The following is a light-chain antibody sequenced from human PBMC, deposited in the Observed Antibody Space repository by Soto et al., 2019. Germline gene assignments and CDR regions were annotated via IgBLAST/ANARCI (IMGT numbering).Light chain of an antibody. Sequence: EIVMAQSPATLSVSPGDRATLSCRASQSGSGNLAWYQQKPGQAPRLLIYGASTRATGIPARFSGSGSGTEFTLTLSSLQSEDFSVYYCQQYNNWPPAFGQGTKVEIK. J-gene: IGKJ1*01. CDR3: QQYNNWPPA. CDR2: GAS. V-gene: IGKV3-15*01. CDR1: QSGSGN.